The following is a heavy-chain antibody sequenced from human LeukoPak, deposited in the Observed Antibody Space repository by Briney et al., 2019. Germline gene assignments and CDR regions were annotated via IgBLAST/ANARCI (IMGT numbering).Heavy chain of an antibody. Sequence: GGSLRLSCAASGFTFSDYYMTWIRQAPGKGLEWVSYISSSSSYTNYADSVKGRFTISRDNAKNSPYLQMNSLRAEDTAVYYCARAAYCGGDCYYYFDYWGQGTLVTVSS. CDR3: ARAAYCGGDCYYYFDY. D-gene: IGHD2-21*02. V-gene: IGHV3-11*05. CDR2: ISSSSSYT. J-gene: IGHJ4*02. CDR1: GFTFSDYY.